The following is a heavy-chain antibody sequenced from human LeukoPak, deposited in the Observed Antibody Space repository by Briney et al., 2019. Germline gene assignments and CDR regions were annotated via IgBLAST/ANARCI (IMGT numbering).Heavy chain of an antibody. CDR1: GGSTSSYY. D-gene: IGHD2-21*02. Sequence: SETLSLTCTVSGGSTSSYYWSWIRQPPGKGLEWIGYIYYSGSTNYNPSLKSRVTISVDTSKNQFSLKLSSVTAADTAVYYCARRRGVTVDYWGQGTLVTVSS. J-gene: IGHJ4*02. V-gene: IGHV4-59*01. CDR2: IYYSGST. CDR3: ARRRGVTVDY.